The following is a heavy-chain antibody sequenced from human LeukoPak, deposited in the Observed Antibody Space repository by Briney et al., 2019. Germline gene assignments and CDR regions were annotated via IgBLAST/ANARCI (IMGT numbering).Heavy chain of an antibody. CDR1: GGSISIRSYY. CDR3: ARVSGGEYYYYYYMDV. CDR2: IYYSGST. D-gene: IGHD2-15*01. Sequence: SETLSLTCTVSGGSISIRSYYWGWIRQPPGKGLEWIGSIYYSGSTYYNPSLKSRVTISVDTSKNQFSLKLSSVTAADTAVYYCARVSGGEYYYYYYMDVWGKGTTVTVSS. V-gene: IGHV4-39*07. J-gene: IGHJ6*03.